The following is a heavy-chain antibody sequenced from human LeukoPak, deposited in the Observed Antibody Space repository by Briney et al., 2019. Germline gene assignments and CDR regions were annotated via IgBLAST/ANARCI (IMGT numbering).Heavy chain of an antibody. CDR2: ISSSSSYI. Sequence: PGGSLRLSCAASGFTFSSYSMNWVRQAPGKGLEWVSSISSSSSYIYYADSVKGRFTISRDNAKNSLYLQMNRLRAEDTAVYYCAGDLGYYDSSGPYDYWGQGTLVTVSS. J-gene: IGHJ4*02. D-gene: IGHD3-22*01. CDR1: GFTFSSYS. CDR3: AGDLGYYDSSGPYDY. V-gene: IGHV3-21*01.